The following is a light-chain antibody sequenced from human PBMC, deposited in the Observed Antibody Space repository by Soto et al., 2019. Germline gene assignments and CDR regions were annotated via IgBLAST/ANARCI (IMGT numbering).Light chain of an antibody. V-gene: IGKV3-20*01. Sequence: EIVLTQSPGTLSLSPGERATLSCRASQSMSNSYLAWYQQKPGQAPRLLIYGASSRATGIPDRFNGSGSGTDFTLTISRLKPEDFAVYYCQQYGSSRWTFGQGTKVEIK. CDR3: QQYGSSRWT. CDR1: QSMSNSY. J-gene: IGKJ1*01. CDR2: GAS.